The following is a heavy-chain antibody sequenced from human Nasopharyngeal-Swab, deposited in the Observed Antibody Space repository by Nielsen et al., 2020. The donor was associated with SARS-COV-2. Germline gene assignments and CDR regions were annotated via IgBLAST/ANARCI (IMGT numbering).Heavy chain of an antibody. CDR1: GFSFSTYW. J-gene: IGHJ6*03. CDR2: IKQDGSEK. Sequence: GALRLSCAASGFSFSTYWMTWVRQAPGKGLEWVANIKQDGSEKYYVDSVKGRFTVSRDNPKNLLYLQVNSLRAEDTVVYYCARQGVFVPAYFHQYYMDVWGKGTTVTVSS. CDR3: ARQGVFVPAYFHQYYMDV. V-gene: IGHV3-7*03. D-gene: IGHD3-16*02.